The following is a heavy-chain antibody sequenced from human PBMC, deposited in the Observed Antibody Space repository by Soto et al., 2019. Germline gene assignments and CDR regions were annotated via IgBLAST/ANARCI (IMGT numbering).Heavy chain of an antibody. CDR2: ISGNGGST. CDR3: AKDYRVWFGELLS. CDR1: GFTFSSYA. Sequence: EVQLLESGGGLGQPGGSLRLSCAASGFTFSSYAMTWVRQAPGKGLEWVSGISGNGGSTYYEDPVKGRFTISRDNSKNTLYLQINSLRADDTAVYYCAKDYRVWFGELLSWGQGALVTVSS. J-gene: IGHJ4*02. V-gene: IGHV3-23*01. D-gene: IGHD3-10*01.